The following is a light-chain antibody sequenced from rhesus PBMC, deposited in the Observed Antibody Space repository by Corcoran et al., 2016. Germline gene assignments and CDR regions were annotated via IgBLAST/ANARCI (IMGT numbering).Light chain of an antibody. Sequence: DIQMTQSPSALSASVGDRVTISCRASQNIYSNLAWYQRKPGKAPKLLIYAASSLQTGIPSRFSGSGSGTDFPLTISSLQPEDSASYYCQHYYDNPYSFGQGTKVEIK. J-gene: IGKJ2*01. CDR3: QHYYDNPYS. V-gene: IGKV1S12*01. CDR2: AAS. CDR1: QNIYSN.